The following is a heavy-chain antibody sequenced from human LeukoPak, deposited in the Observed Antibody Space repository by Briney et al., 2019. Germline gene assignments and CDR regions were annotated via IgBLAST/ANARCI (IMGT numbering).Heavy chain of an antibody. D-gene: IGHD3-22*01. J-gene: IGHJ5*02. V-gene: IGHV4-61*05. CDR1: GGSISSSSYY. Sequence: PSETLSLTCTVSGGSISSSSYYWGWIRQPPGKGLEWIGYIYYSGSTNYNPSLKSRVTISVDTSKNQFSLKLSSVTAADTAVYYCARVSSGSFDPWGQGTLVTVSS. CDR2: IYYSGST. CDR3: ARVSSGSFDP.